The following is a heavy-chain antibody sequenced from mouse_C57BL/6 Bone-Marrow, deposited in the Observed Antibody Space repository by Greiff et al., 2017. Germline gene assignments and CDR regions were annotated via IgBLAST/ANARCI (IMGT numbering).Heavy chain of an antibody. CDR1: GFTFSSYA. Sequence: EVKLVESGGGLVKPGGSLKLSCAASGFTFSSYAMSWVRQTPEKRLEWVATISDGGSYTYYPDNVKGRFTISRDTAKNNLYLQMSHLKSEDTAMYYCARDLGDRGYWGQGTTLTVSS. CDR2: ISDGGSYT. CDR3: ARDLGDRGY. J-gene: IGHJ2*01. V-gene: IGHV5-4*01. D-gene: IGHD4-1*01.